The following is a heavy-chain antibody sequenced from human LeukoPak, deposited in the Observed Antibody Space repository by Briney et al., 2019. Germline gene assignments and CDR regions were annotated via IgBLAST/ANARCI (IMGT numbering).Heavy chain of an antibody. V-gene: IGHV3-21*01. D-gene: IGHD5-24*01. CDR3: ARDRDGYTFDI. Sequence: GGSLRLSCAAPGFTFSTYSMNWVRQAPGKGLEWVSSITSSSSYIYYADSVKGRFTISRGNAQNSLYLQMHSLRGEDTAVYYCARDRDGYTFDIWGQGTMVTVSS. J-gene: IGHJ3*02. CDR2: ITSSSSYI. CDR1: GFTFSTYS.